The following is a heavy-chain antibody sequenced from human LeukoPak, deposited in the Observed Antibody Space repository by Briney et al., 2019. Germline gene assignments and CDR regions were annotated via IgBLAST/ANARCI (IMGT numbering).Heavy chain of an antibody. Sequence: SETLSLTCTVSGGSISSGGYYWSWIRQHPGKGLEWIGYIYYSGTTNYNPSLKSRVTILVDTSKNQFSLNLSSVTAADTAVYYCARRGIAAAGYDYWGQGTLVTVSS. CDR1: GGSISSGGYY. J-gene: IGHJ4*02. V-gene: IGHV4-61*08. CDR3: ARRGIAAAGYDY. CDR2: IYYSGTT. D-gene: IGHD6-13*01.